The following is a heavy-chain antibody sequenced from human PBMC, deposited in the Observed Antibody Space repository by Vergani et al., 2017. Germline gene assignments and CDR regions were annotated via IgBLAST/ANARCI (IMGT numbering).Heavy chain of an antibody. Sequence: QVQLVQSGAEVKKPGASVKVSCKASGYTFTSYGISWVRQAPGQGLEWMGWINPNSGGTNYAQKFQGRVTMTRDTSISTAYMELSRLRSDDTAVYYCARFHTRLYGSGSEIDAFDIWGQGTMVTVSS. D-gene: IGHD3-10*01. CDR1: GYTFTSYG. CDR2: INPNSGGT. J-gene: IGHJ3*02. V-gene: IGHV1-2*02. CDR3: ARFHTRLYGSGSEIDAFDI.